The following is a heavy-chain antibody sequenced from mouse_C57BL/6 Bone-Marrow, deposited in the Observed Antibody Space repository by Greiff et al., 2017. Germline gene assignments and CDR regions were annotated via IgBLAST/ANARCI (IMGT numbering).Heavy chain of an antibody. D-gene: IGHD1-1*01. V-gene: IGHV5-6*02. J-gene: IGHJ4*01. CDR2: ISSGGSYT. Sequence: EVMLVESGGDLVKPGGSLKLSCAASGFTFSSYGMPWVRQTPDQRLEWVATISSGGSYTYYPDSVKGRFTISRATATNTPYLQLSSLKSEDTAMYYCARRAFYYGSSSRAMDYWGQGTSVTVSS. CDR3: ARRAFYYGSSSRAMDY. CDR1: GFTFSSYG.